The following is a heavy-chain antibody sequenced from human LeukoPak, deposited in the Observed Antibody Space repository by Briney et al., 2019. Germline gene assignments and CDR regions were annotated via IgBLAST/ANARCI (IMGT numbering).Heavy chain of an antibody. CDR1: GFTFSSYG. CDR3: ARDPITMIVVIITDWFFDL. J-gene: IGHJ2*01. D-gene: IGHD3-22*01. Sequence: PGGSLRLSCAASGFTFSSYGMSWVRRAPGKGLEWVSSISSSSNYIYYADSVKGRFTISRDNAKNSLYLQMNSLRAEDTAVYYCARDPITMIVVIITDWFFDLWGRGTLVTVSS. V-gene: IGHV3-21*01. CDR2: ISSSSNYI.